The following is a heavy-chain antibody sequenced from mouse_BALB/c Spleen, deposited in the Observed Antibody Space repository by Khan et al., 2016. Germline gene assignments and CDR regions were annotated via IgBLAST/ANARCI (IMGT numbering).Heavy chain of an antibody. J-gene: IGHJ2*01. CDR2: ILSGSGST. CDR1: GYTFSSYW. Sequence: QVRLQQSGAELMKPGASVKISCKATGYTFSSYWIEWVKQRPGHGLEWIGEILSGSGSTDYNEKFKDKATFTADPSSNKAYMQLSSLTSEDSSVYYCARGIYYYGSRTYYFYYWGQGTTLTVSS. CDR3: ARGIYYYGSRTYYFYY. V-gene: IGHV1-9*01. D-gene: IGHD1-1*01.